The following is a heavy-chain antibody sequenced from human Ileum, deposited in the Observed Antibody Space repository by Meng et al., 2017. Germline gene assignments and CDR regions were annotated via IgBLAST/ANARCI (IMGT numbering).Heavy chain of an antibody. CDR1: GDPVNTHYY. Sequence: SETLSLTCTVSGDPVNTHYYWSWIRQSPEKGLELIGYIYHSGSANYNPSLKNRVTISVDTSRNQFSMKLNSLTAADTAVYYCARMIGSGPFDHWGQGSLVTVSS. CDR2: IYHSGSA. D-gene: IGHD6-19*01. J-gene: IGHJ4*02. CDR3: ARMIGSGPFDH. V-gene: IGHV4-61*01.